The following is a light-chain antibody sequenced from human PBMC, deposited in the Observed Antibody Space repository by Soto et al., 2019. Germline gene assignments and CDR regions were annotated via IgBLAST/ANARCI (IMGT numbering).Light chain of an antibody. CDR2: TAS. CDR3: QQLNNYPRT. V-gene: IGKV1-9*01. CDR1: QGINNY. J-gene: IGKJ1*01. Sequence: DLQLTQSPSFLSASVGDRVTITCRASQGINNYLAWYQQKPGKAPKLLIYTASTLQSGVPSRFSGSGSGTEFTLTISSLQPEDFATYYCQQLNNYPRTFGQGTKVEIK.